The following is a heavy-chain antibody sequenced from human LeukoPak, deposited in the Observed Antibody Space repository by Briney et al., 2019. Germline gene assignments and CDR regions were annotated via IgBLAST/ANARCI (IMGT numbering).Heavy chain of an antibody. D-gene: IGHD4-17*01. J-gene: IGHJ4*02. CDR1: GFTLSSYW. CDR3: ARETTVTPFDY. CDR2: IKQDGSEK. Sequence: GGSLRLPCAASGFTLSSYWMSWVRQAPGKGLEWVANIKQDGSEKYYVDSVKGRFTISRDNAKNSLYLQMNSLRAEDTAVYYCARETTVTPFDYWGQGTLVTVSS. V-gene: IGHV3-7*01.